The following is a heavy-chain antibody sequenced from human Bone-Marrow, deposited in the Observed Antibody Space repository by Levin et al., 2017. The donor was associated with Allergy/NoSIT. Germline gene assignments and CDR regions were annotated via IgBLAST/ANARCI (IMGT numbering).Heavy chain of an antibody. CDR1: GDSISRYY. V-gene: IGHV4-59*01. CDR3: ARDAQTSPTRNYGMDV. J-gene: IGHJ6*02. Sequence: PGGSLRLSCTVSGDSISRYYWSWIRQPPGKGLEWIGYIYYSGSTNYNPSLKSRVTISVDTSKKQFSLDLNFVTAADTAVYYCARDAQTSPTRNYGMDVWGQGTTVTVSS. CDR2: IYYSGST.